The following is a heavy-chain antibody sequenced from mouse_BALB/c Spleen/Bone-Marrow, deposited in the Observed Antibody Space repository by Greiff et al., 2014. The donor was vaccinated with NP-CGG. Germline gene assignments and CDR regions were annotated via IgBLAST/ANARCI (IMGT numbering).Heavy chain of an antibody. CDR2: IWADGST. CDR1: GFSLTSYG. J-gene: IGHJ4*01. D-gene: IGHD1-2*01. CDR3: SRITTATGAMDY. Sequence: VQLVESGPGLVAPSQSLSITCTVSGFSLTSYGVHWVRQPPGKGLEWLGVIWADGSTNYNSALMSRPSISKDNSKSQVFLKMNSLQTDDTAMYYRSRITTATGAMDYWGQGTSVTVSS. V-gene: IGHV2-9*02.